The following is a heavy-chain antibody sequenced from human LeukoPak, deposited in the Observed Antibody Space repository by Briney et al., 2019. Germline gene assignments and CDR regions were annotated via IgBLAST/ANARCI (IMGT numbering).Heavy chain of an antibody. V-gene: IGHV1-69*13. CDR2: NIPIFGTA. CDR3: ARVGLSSSWYGNWFDP. Sequence: ASVKVSCKASGGTFSSYAISWVRQAPGQGLEWMGGNIPIFGTANYAQKFQGRVTITADESTSTAYMELSSLRSEDTAVYYCARVGLSSSWYGNWFDPWGQGTLVTVSS. D-gene: IGHD6-13*01. CDR1: GGTFSSYA. J-gene: IGHJ5*02.